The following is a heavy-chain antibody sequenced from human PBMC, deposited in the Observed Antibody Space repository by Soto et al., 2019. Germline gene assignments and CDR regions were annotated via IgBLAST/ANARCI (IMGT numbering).Heavy chain of an antibody. D-gene: IGHD3-9*01. V-gene: IGHV4-31*03. Sequence: TLCLTGTVSSCSISIGGYCWSGIRQQPGKGLEWIGYIYYSGSTYYNPSLKSRVTISVDTSKNQFSLKLSSVTAADTAVYYCARGPVYYDILTGYYYYGMDVWGQGTTVTVSS. CDR1: SCSISIGGYC. CDR3: ARGPVYYDILTGYYYYGMDV. J-gene: IGHJ6*02. CDR2: IYYSGST.